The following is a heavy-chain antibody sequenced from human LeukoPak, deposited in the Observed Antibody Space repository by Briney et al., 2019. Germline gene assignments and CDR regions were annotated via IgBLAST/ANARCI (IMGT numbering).Heavy chain of an antibody. CDR3: VPAPGGGPYYFDY. CDR2: INPKNGGT. V-gene: IGHV1-2*02. J-gene: IGHJ4*02. D-gene: IGHD1-26*01. CDR1: GYTFTGYY. Sequence: ASVKVSCKAFGYTFTGYYMHWVRQAPGQEIEWMGWINPKNGGTDLAQKFQGRFSMTRDTSISTAYMELSGLRSDDTAVYFCVPAPGGGPYYFDYWGQGTLVTVTS.